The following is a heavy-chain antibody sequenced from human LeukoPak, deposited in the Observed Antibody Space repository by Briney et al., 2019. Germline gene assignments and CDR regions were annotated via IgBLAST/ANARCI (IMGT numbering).Heavy chain of an antibody. V-gene: IGHV2-70*11. D-gene: IGHD1-14*01. CDR1: GGSISSYYW. CDR2: IDWDDDK. Sequence: TLSLTCTVSGGSISSYYWSWIRQPPGKALEWLARIDWDDDKYYSTSLKTRLTISKDTSKNQVVLTMTNMDPVDTATYYCARYHHTDTYNWFDPWGQGTLVTVSS. J-gene: IGHJ5*02. CDR3: ARYHHTDTYNWFDP.